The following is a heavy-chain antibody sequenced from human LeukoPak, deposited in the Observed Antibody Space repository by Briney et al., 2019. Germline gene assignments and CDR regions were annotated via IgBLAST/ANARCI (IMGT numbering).Heavy chain of an antibody. J-gene: IGHJ5*02. CDR2: INPNSGGA. D-gene: IGHD1-26*01. CDR1: GYTFTGYY. V-gene: IGHV1-2*02. CDR3: ARVGASNWFDP. Sequence: GASVKVSCKASGYTFTGYYMHRVRQAPGQGLEWVGWINPNSGGANYAQKFQGRVTMTRDTYISTAYMELSRLRSHDTAVYYCARVGASNWFDPWGQGTLVTVSS.